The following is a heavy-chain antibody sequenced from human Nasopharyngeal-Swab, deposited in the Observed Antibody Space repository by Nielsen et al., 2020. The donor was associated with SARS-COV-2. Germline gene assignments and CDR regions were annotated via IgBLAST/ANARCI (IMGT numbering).Heavy chain of an antibody. Sequence: VRQAPGKGLEYVSAISSNGGSTYYADSVKGRFTISRDNAKNSLYLQMNSLRAEDTAVYYCARGRITMVRGVIMLVYWGQGTLVTVSS. V-gene: IGHV3-64*04. J-gene: IGHJ4*02. CDR2: ISSNGGST. D-gene: IGHD3-10*01. CDR3: ARGRITMVRGVIMLVY.